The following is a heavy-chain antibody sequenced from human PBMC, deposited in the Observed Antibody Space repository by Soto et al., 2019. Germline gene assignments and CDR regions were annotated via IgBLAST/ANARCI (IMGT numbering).Heavy chain of an antibody. CDR1: GFTFSSYA. Sequence: GGSLRLSCAASGFTFSSYAMSWVRQAPGKGLEWVSAISGSGGSTYYADSVKGRFTISRDNSKNTLYLQMNSLRAEDTAVYYWAKGYGLYYYYGMDVWGQGTTVTVSS. D-gene: IGHD4-17*01. J-gene: IGHJ6*02. V-gene: IGHV3-23*01. CDR3: AKGYGLYYYYGMDV. CDR2: ISGSGGST.